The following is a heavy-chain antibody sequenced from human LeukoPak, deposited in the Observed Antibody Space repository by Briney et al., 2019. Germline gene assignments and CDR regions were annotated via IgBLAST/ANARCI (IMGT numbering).Heavy chain of an antibody. D-gene: IGHD1-14*01. J-gene: IGHJ6*02. CDR3: AKDLGGIDYYGMDV. CDR1: GFTFSSYG. V-gene: IGHV3-30*18. Sequence: GGSLRLSCAASGFTFSSYGMHWVRQAPGKGLEWVAVISYDGSNKYYADSVKGRFTISRDNSKNTLYLQMNSLRAEDTAVYYCAKDLGGIDYYGMDVWGQGTTVTVSS. CDR2: ISYDGSNK.